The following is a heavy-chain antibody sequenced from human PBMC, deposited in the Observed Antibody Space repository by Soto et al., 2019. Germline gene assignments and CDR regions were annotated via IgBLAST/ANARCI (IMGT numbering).Heavy chain of an antibody. J-gene: IGHJ6*02. Sequence: QITLKESGPTLVKPTQTLTLTCTFSGFSLSTSGVGVGWIRQPPGKALEWLAHIYWNDDKRYSPSLKSRLTITKDTSKNQVVLTMTNMDPVDTATYYCAHSRVYRSSTAYYYYGMDVWGQGTTVTVSS. CDR3: AHSRVYRSSTAYYYYGMDV. D-gene: IGHD6-6*01. CDR1: GFSLSTSGVG. V-gene: IGHV2-5*01. CDR2: IYWNDDK.